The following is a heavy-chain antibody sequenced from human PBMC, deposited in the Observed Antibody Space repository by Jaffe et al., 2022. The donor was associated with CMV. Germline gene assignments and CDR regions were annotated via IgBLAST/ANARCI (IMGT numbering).Heavy chain of an antibody. D-gene: IGHD3-22*01. J-gene: IGHJ4*02. Sequence: EVQLVESGGGLVQPGGSLRLSCAASGFTFSSYAMSWVRQAPGKGLEWVSAISGSGGSTYYADSVKGRFTISRDNSKNTLYLQMNSLRAEDTAVYYCAKADNYDSSGYPVDDPFDYWGQGTLVTVSS. CDR2: ISGSGGST. CDR1: GFTFSSYA. V-gene: IGHV3-23*04. CDR3: AKADNYDSSGYPVDDPFDY.